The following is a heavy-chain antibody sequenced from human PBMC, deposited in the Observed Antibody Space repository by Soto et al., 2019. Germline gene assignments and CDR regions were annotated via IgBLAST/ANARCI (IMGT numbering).Heavy chain of an antibody. CDR3: AKGRGPMIVVVSLDY. D-gene: IGHD3-22*01. CDR2: ISGSGGST. CDR1: GFTFSSYA. Sequence: EVQLLESGGGLVQPGGSLRLSCAASGFTFSSYAMSWVRQAPGKGLEWVSAISGSGGSTYYADSVKGRFTISRDNSKNTLYLQMTGLRAEDTAVYYGAKGRGPMIVVVSLDYWGQGTLVTVSS. J-gene: IGHJ4*02. V-gene: IGHV3-23*01.